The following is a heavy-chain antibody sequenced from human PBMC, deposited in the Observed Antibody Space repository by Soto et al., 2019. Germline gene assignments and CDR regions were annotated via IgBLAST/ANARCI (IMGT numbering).Heavy chain of an antibody. CDR3: ARADDFSDLFDY. Sequence: SETLSLTCTVSGGSISSGDFYWSWIRQPPGKGLELIGNIYYSGSTYYNPSLRSRAIMSVDTSQNQFSLKLSSLTAAERAVYFCARADDFSDLFDYWSQGSLVLVSS. CDR1: GGSISSGDFY. V-gene: IGHV4-30-4*01. CDR2: IYYSGST. J-gene: IGHJ4*02. D-gene: IGHD4-17*01.